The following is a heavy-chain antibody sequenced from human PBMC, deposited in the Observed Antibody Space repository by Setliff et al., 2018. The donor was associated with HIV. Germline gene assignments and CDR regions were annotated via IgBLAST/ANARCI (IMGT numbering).Heavy chain of an antibody. CDR2: INHSRRT. J-gene: IGHJ6*03. CDR1: GGSFSGFY. D-gene: IGHD3-22*01. CDR3: ARGFSGDYLFTGYLDV. Sequence: SETLSLTCAVYGGSFSGFYWNWIRQAPGKGLEWIGEINHSRRTKYNPSLKSRVTISVDTSKVQFSLKLSSVTAADTAFYYCARGFSGDYLFTGYLDVWGKGTTVTVSS. V-gene: IGHV4-34*01.